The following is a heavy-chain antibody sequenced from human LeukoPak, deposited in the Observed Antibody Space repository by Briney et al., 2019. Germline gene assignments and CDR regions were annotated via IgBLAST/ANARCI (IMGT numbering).Heavy chain of an antibody. Sequence: SVKVSCQASGGTFSSYAISWVRQAPGQGLEWMGGIIPIFGTANYAQKFQGRVTITADESTSTAYMELSSLRSEDTAVYYCARDPDLGDSSGYTFDYWGQGTLVTVSS. CDR3: ARDPDLGDSSGYTFDY. CDR2: IIPIFGTA. V-gene: IGHV1-69*13. CDR1: GGTFSSYA. D-gene: IGHD3-22*01. J-gene: IGHJ4*02.